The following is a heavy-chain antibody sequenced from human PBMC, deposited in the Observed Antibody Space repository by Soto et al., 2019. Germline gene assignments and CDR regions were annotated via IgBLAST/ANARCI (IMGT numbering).Heavy chain of an antibody. CDR1: GGSISSSSYY. V-gene: IGHV4-39*01. J-gene: IGHJ5*02. D-gene: IGHD3-16*02. CDR3: ARSITFGGVIVLNWFDP. CDR2: LYYSGST. Sequence: QLQLQESGPGLVKPSETLSLTCTVSGGSISSSSYYWGWIRQPPGKGVERIGSLYYSGSTYYNPSLKSRVTMSVDTSKNQLSLKLSSVPAADTAVYYCARSITFGGVIVLNWFDPWGQGTLVTVSS.